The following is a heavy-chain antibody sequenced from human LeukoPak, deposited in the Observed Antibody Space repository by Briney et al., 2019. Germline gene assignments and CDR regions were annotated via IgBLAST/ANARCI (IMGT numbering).Heavy chain of an antibody. CDR2: ISGITNTI. D-gene: IGHD3-22*01. CDR1: GFTLSSYS. Sequence: QPGGSLRLSCAASGFTLSSYSMNWVRQAPGKGLEWVSYISGITNTIYYADSVKGRFTISRDNAKNSLYLQMSGLRAEDTAVYYCAREGTYYYDASGYYFDYWGQGTLVTVSS. CDR3: AREGTYYYDASGYYFDY. J-gene: IGHJ4*02. V-gene: IGHV3-48*04.